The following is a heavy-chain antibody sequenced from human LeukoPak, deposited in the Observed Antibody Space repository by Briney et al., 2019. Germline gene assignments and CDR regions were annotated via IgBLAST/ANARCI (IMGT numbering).Heavy chain of an antibody. V-gene: IGHV3-15*01. CDR2: IKSKTDGGTT. D-gene: IGHD2-2*01. CDR3: TTEPPPVPANWAVNYYGMDV. CDR1: GFTFSNAW. J-gene: IGHJ6*02. Sequence: GSLRLSCAASGFTFSNAWMSWVRQAPGKGLEWVGRIKSKTDGGTTDYAAPVKGRFTISRDDSKNTLYLQMNSLKTEDTAVYYCTTEPPPVPANWAVNYYGMDVWGQGTTVTVSS.